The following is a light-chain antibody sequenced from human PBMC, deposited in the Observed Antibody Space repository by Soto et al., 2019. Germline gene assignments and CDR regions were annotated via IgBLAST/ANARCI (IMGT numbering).Light chain of an antibody. CDR2: GAS. J-gene: IGKJ2*01. V-gene: IGKV3-20*01. Sequence: EIVLTQSPGTLSLSPGERATLSCRASQSVSSSYLAWYQQKPGQAPRLLIYGASSRAPGIPDRFSGSGSGTHFTLTISRLEPEDFAVYYCQQYGSSLYTFGQGTKLEIK. CDR1: QSVSSSY. CDR3: QQYGSSLYT.